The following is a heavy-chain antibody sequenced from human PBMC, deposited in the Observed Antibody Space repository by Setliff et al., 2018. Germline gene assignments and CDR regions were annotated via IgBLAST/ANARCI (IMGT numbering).Heavy chain of an antibody. J-gene: IGHJ6*03. V-gene: IGHV4-4*08. D-gene: IGHD1-1*01. Sequence: SETLSLTCGVSGASISDSYWSWIRPPPGKGLEWIGHILTTGSTNYNPSLKSRIAISADTSRDRFSLRLTSVTAADTAIYYCARWGYNWNNHYYYYYMDIWGKGTTVTVSS. CDR2: ILTTGST. CDR1: GASISDSY. CDR3: ARWGYNWNNHYYYYYMDI.